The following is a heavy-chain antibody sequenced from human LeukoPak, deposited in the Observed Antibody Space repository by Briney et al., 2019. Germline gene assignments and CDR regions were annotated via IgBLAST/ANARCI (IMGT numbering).Heavy chain of an antibody. Sequence: GGSLRLSCVGCGYTFTTYGMSWVRQAPGKGLEWVSGLDNNGDNTYYADSVKGRFTISRDNSKNTLYLQMNSLRVEDTAVYYCAKIAETSGTYGQGFDYWGQGTLVTVSS. D-gene: IGHD1-26*01. CDR3: AKIAETSGTYGQGFDY. CDR1: GYTFTTYG. CDR2: LDNNGDNT. J-gene: IGHJ4*02. V-gene: IGHV3-23*01.